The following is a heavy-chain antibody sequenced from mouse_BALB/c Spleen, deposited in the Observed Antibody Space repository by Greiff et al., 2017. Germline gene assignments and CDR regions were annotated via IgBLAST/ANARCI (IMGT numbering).Heavy chain of an antibody. CDR3: ASYSRFAY. CDR1: GFTFSSFG. V-gene: IGHV5-17*02. J-gene: IGHJ3*01. Sequence: EVKVVESGGGLVQPGGSRKLSCAASGFTFSSFGMHWVRQAPEKGLEWVAYISSGSSTIYYADTVKGRFTISRDNPKNTLFLQMTSLRSEDTAMYYCASYSRFAYWGQGTLVTVSA. D-gene: IGHD2-12*01. CDR2: ISSGSSTI.